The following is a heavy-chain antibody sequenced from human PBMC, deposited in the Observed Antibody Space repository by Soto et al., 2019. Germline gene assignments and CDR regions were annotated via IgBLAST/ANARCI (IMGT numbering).Heavy chain of an antibody. CDR1: GGSFSGYY. Sequence: QVQLQQWGAGLLKPSETLSLTCAVYGGSFSGYYWSWIRQPPGKGLEWIGEINHSGSTNYNPSLKSRVTISVDTSKNQFSLKLSSVTAADTAVYYCATIAARPKYYDGMDVWGQGTTVTVSS. D-gene: IGHD6-6*01. V-gene: IGHV4-34*01. J-gene: IGHJ6*02. CDR3: ATIAARPKYYDGMDV. CDR2: INHSGST.